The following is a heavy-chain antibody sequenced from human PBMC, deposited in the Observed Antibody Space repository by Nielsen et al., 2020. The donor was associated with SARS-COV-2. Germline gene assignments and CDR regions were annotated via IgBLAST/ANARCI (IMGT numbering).Heavy chain of an antibody. Sequence: GESLKISCAASGFTFSSYAMHWVRQAPGKGLEYVSAISSNGGSTYYANSVKGRFTISRDNSKNTLYLQMGSLRAEDMAVYYCARTMMIRGAMSDYYYYGMDVWGQGTTVTVSS. V-gene: IGHV3-64*01. J-gene: IGHJ6*02. D-gene: IGHD3-10*01. CDR2: ISSNGGST. CDR1: GFTFSSYA. CDR3: ARTMMIRGAMSDYYYYGMDV.